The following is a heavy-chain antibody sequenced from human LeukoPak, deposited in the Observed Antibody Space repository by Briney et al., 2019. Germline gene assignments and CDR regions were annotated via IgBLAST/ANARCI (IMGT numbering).Heavy chain of an antibody. CDR3: AREANNWFDP. V-gene: IGHV1-2*02. Sequence: ASVKVSCKASGYTFTSYGISWVRQAPGQGLEWMGWINPNSGGTNYAQKFQGRVTMTRDTSISTAYMELSRLRSDDTAVYYCAREANNWFDPWGQGTLVTVSS. CDR1: GYTFTSYG. J-gene: IGHJ5*02. CDR2: INPNSGGT.